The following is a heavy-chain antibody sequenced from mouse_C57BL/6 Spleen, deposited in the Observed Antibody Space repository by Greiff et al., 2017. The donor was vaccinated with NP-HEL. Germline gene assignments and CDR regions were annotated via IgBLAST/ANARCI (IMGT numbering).Heavy chain of an antibody. CDR1: GYSFTDYN. CDR2: INPNYGTT. D-gene: IGHD1-1*01. Sequence: VHVKQSGPELVKPGASVKISCKASGYSFTDYNMNWVKQSNGKSLEWIGVINPNYGTTSYNQKFKGKATLTVDKSSSTAYMQLNSLTSEDSAVYYCARSGDGSSYMYYFDYWGQGTTLTVSS. V-gene: IGHV1-39*01. CDR3: ARSGDGSSYMYYFDY. J-gene: IGHJ2*01.